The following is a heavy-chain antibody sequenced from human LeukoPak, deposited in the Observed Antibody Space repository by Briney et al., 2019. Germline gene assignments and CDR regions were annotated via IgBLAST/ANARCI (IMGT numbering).Heavy chain of an antibody. CDR2: IYPGDSDT. Sequence: GESLKISCKGSGYSFTSYWIGWVRQMPGKGLEWMGIIYPGDSDTRYSPSFQGQVTISADKSISTAYLQWSSLKASDTAMYYCARRSVFGVVSGAFDIWGQGTMVTVYS. J-gene: IGHJ3*02. V-gene: IGHV5-51*01. CDR3: ARRSVFGVVSGAFDI. D-gene: IGHD3-3*01. CDR1: GYSFTSYW.